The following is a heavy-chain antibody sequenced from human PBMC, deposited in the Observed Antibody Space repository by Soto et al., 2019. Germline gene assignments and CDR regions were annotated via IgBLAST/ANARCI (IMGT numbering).Heavy chain of an antibody. CDR1: GFTFTSSA. CDR2: IVVGSGNT. J-gene: IGHJ6*02. V-gene: IGHV1-58*01. D-gene: IGHD3-3*01. Sequence: SVKVSCKASGFTFTSSAVQWVRQARGQRLEWIRWIVVGSGNTNYAQKLQERVTITRDMSTSTDYMELSSLRSEDTAVYYCAAGLGLKFLEWLLDYGMDVWGQGTTVTVSS. CDR3: AAGLGLKFLEWLLDYGMDV.